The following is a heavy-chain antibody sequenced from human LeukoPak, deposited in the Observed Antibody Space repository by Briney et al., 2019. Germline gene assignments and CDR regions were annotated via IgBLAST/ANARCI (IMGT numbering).Heavy chain of an antibody. V-gene: IGHV1-46*01. J-gene: IGHJ6*02. Sequence: GASVKVSCKASGYTFTSYYMHWVRQALDKGLEGLGLFNPSGGSTSYAQKFQGRVTMTRDTSTSTVYMELSSLRSEDTAVYYCARVHSGSYYYGMDVWGQGTTVTVSS. D-gene: IGHD3-10*01. CDR1: GYTFTSYY. CDR3: ARVHSGSYYYGMDV. CDR2: FNPSGGST.